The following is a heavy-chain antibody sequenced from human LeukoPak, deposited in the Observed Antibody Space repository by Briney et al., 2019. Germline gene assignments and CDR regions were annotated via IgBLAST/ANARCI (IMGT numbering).Heavy chain of an antibody. CDR3: ARLIEVDTAMVQGWYMDV. CDR1: GGSFSGDY. V-gene: IGHV4-34*01. J-gene: IGHJ6*03. D-gene: IGHD5-18*01. CDR2: INHSGST. Sequence: SETLSLTCAVYGGSFSGDYWSWIRQPPGKGLEWIGEINHSGSTNYNPSLKSRVTISVDTSKNQFSLKLSSVTAADTAVYYCARLIEVDTAMVQGWYMDVWGKGTTVTISS.